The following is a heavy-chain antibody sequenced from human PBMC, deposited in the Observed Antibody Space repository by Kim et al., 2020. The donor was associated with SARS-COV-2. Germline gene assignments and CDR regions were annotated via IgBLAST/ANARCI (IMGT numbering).Heavy chain of an antibody. V-gene: IGHV4-39*01. CDR3: ARLTYYDSSGYYSVLPHAFDI. CDR1: GGSISSSSYY. Sequence: SETLSLTCTVSGGSISSSSYYWGWIRQPPGKGLEWIGSIYYSGSTYYNPSLKSRVTISVDTSKNQFSLKLSSVTAADTAVYYCARLTYYDSSGYYSVLPHAFDIWGQGTMVTVSS. J-gene: IGHJ3*02. D-gene: IGHD3-22*01. CDR2: IYYSGST.